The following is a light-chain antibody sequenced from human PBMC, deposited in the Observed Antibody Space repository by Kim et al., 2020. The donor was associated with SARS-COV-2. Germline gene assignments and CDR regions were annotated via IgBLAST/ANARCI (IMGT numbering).Light chain of an antibody. CDR1: KLGDKY. V-gene: IGLV3-1*01. Sequence: SYELTQPPSVSVSPGQTASITCSGDKLGDKYACWYQQKPGQSPVLVIYQDSKRHSGIPERFSGSISGNTATLTISGTQAMDEADYYCQAWDSSTAVFGGGTQLTVL. CDR3: QAWDSSTAV. CDR2: QDS. J-gene: IGLJ3*02.